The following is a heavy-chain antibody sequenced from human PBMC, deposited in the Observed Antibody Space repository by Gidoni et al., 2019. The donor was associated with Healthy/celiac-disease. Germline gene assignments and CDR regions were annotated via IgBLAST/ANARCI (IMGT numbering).Heavy chain of an antibody. CDR2: SKSEGSST. V-gene: IGHV3-74*01. CDR3: AMGLRFLDPEPNWFDP. D-gene: IGHD3-3*01. J-gene: IGHJ5*02. Sequence: EVQLVESGGGFVQPGGSLRLSCAASGFTFSSYWMHWVRQAPGKGLVWVSRSKSEGSSTSDADSVKGRFTISRDNAKNTLYLQMNSLRAEDTAVYYCAMGLRFLDPEPNWFDPWGQGTLVTVSS. CDR1: GFTFSSYW.